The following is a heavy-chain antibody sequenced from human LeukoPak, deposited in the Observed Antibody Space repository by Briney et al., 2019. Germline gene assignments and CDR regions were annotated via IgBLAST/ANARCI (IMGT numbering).Heavy chain of an antibody. D-gene: IGHD2-2*01. CDR1: GFTFSSYS. J-gene: IGHJ4*02. CDR3: ARADGRGVPAAFDY. V-gene: IGHV3-21*01. CDR2: ISSSSSYI. Sequence: GGSLRLSCAASGFTFSSYSMNWVRQAPGKGLEWVASISSSSSYIYYADSVKGRFTVSRDNAKNSLYLQMNSLRAEDTAVYYCARADGRGVPAAFDYWSQGTLVTVSS.